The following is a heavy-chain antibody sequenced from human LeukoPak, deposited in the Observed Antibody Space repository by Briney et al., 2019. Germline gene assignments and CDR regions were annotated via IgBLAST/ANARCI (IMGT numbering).Heavy chain of an antibody. J-gene: IGHJ3*02. CDR1: GFTFSDYY. Sequence: PGGSLRLSCAASGFTFSDYYMSWIRQAPGKGLEWVSYISSSGSTIYYADSVKGRFTISRDNAKNSLYLQMNSLRAEDTAVYYCARDLGWLQSYALYVAFDIWGQGTMVTVSS. D-gene: IGHD5-24*01. CDR3: ARDLGWLQSYALYVAFDI. V-gene: IGHV3-11*01. CDR2: ISSSGSTI.